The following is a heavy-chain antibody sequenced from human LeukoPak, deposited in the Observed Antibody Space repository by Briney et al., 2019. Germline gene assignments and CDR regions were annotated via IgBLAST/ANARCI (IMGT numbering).Heavy chain of an antibody. CDR1: GYTFPNYH. V-gene: IGHV1-46*01. J-gene: IGHJ4*02. CDR3: ARDYYYDSSGYYTYYFDY. Sequence: ASVKVSCKASGYTFPNYHIHRVRQAPGQGLEWLGIINPNGGNASYAQRFQGRVTMTRDTSTTTVYMELTSLRSEDTAVYYCARDYYYDSSGYYTYYFDYWGQGTQVTVSS. D-gene: IGHD3-22*01. CDR2: INPNGGNA.